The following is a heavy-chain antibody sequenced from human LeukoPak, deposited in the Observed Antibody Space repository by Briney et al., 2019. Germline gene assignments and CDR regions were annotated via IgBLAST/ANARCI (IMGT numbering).Heavy chain of an antibody. V-gene: IGHV3-9*01. J-gene: IGHJ4*02. CDR2: ISWNSGSI. Sequence: SLRLSCAASGLTFDDYAMQWVRPAPGKGLEWVSGISWNSGSIGYADSVKGRFTISRDNAKNSLYLQMNSLRAEDTALYYCAKDGGITMVRGVLDYWGQGTLVTVSS. CDR3: AKDGGITMVRGVLDY. CDR1: GLTFDDYA. D-gene: IGHD3-10*01.